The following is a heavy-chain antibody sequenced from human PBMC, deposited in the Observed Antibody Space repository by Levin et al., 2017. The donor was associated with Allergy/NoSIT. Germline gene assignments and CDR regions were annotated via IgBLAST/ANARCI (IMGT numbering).Heavy chain of an antibody. CDR1: GGSISSYY. V-gene: IGHV4-59*08. J-gene: IGHJ3*02. CDR3: ARPYTAESQAFDI. D-gene: IGHD2-2*02. Sequence: SQTLSLTCTVSGGSISSYYWSWIRQPPGKGLEWIGYIYYSGSTNYNPSLKSRVTISVDTSKNQFSLKLSSVTAADTAVYYCARPYTAESQAFDIWGQGTMVTVSS. CDR2: IYYSGST.